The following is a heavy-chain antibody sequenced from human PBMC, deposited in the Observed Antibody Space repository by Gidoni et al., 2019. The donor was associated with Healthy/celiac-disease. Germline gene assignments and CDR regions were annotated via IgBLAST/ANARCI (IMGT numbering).Heavy chain of an antibody. CDR3: AREVSIVGAIDY. D-gene: IGHD1-26*01. Sequence: QVQLVESGGGVVQPGRSLRLPCAASGFTFSSYGMHWVRQAPGKGLEWVAVIWYDGSNKYYADSVKGRFTISRDNSKNTLYLQMNSLRAEDTAVYYCAREVSIVGAIDYWGQGTLVTVSS. CDR2: IWYDGSNK. CDR1: GFTFSSYG. J-gene: IGHJ4*02. V-gene: IGHV3-33*01.